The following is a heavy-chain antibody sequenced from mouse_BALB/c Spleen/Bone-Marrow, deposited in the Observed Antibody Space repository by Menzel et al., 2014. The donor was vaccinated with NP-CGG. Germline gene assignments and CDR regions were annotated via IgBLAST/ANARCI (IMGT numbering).Heavy chain of an antibody. D-gene: IGHD1-1*01. CDR3: ARNFYGSSYFDY. J-gene: IGHJ2*01. Sequence: QVQLQQSGPELVRPGVSVNISCKGSGYKFTDYAVLWVKQSHAKRLEWIGLIRTSSGYTHYHQKFKAKAKMTVDKSANTAYMELARLTSDDSAIYYCARNFYGSSYFDYWGQGTTLTVSS. CDR2: IRTSSGYT. CDR1: GYKFTDYA. V-gene: IGHV1-67*01.